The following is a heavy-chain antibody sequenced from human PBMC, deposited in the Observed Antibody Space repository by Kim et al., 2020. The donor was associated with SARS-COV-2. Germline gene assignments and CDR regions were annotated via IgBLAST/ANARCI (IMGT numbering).Heavy chain of an antibody. D-gene: IGHD5-12*01. Sequence: ADTVRGRFTTSWENSKNTLYLKMKSLRAWDTAVYYCAKSASGGYWSAFDIWGQGTMVTVSS. V-gene: IGHV3-30*02. J-gene: IGHJ3*02. CDR3: AKSASGGYWSAFDI.